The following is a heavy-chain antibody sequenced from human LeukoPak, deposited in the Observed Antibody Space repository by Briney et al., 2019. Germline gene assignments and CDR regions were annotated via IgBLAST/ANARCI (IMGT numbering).Heavy chain of an antibody. J-gene: IGHJ3*01. CDR2: IYHTGST. CDR1: GYSISSGHY. CDR3: ARPGLRGAFDV. D-gene: IGHD3-16*01. V-gene: IGHV4-38-2*02. Sequence: SETLSLTCTVSGYSISSGHYWGWIRQPPGKGLEWIGYIYHTGSTYHNPSLKSRVTISVDTSKNQFSLSLSSVTAADTAVYYCARPGLRGAFDVWGQGTMVTVSS.